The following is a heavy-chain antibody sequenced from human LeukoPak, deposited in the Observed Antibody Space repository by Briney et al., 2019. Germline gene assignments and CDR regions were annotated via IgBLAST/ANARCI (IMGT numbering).Heavy chain of an antibody. Sequence: GGSLRLSCAASGFTFGDYAVIWVRQAPGKGLEWVGLIRSKAYGGTTEYAASVKGRFTISRDDSKSSAYLQMNSLKTEDTAVYYCIRDYGDYEGDYWGQGTLVTVSS. CDR1: GFTFGDYA. CDR2: IRSKAYGGTT. V-gene: IGHV3-49*04. D-gene: IGHD4-17*01. J-gene: IGHJ4*02. CDR3: IRDYGDYEGDY.